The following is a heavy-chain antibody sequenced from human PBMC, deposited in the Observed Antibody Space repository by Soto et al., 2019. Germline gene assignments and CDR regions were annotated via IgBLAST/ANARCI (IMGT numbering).Heavy chain of an antibody. CDR3: ARLTDLAVAGYYFDY. CDR2: IYYSGST. D-gene: IGHD6-19*01. CDR1: GGSLSSSSYY. Sequence: SETLSLTCAVSGGSLSSSSYYWGWIRQPPGKGLEWIGSIYYSGSTYYNPSLKSRVTVSVDTSKNQFSLKLSSVTAADTAVYYCARLTDLAVAGYYFDYWGQGTLVTVSS. J-gene: IGHJ4*02. V-gene: IGHV4-39*01.